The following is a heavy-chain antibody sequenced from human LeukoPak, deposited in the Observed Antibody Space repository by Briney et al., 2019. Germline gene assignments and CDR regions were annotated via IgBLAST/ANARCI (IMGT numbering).Heavy chain of an antibody. J-gene: IGHJ4*02. CDR1: GFTFSSYA. Sequence: GGSLRLSCAASGFTFSSYAMSWVRQAPVKGLEWVSAIGGSGGSTYYADSVKGRFTISRDNSKNTLYLQMNSLRAEDTAVYYCAKDVGGSYPLYYFDYWGQGTLVTVSS. CDR3: AKDVGGSYPLYYFDY. V-gene: IGHV3-23*01. CDR2: IGGSGGST. D-gene: IGHD1-26*01.